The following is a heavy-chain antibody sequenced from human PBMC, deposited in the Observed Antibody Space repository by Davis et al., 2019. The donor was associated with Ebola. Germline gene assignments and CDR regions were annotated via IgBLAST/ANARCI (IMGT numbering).Heavy chain of an antibody. CDR3: AKGLGYCTSTSCHSLFDD. D-gene: IGHD2-2*02. CDR2: IDPTTGRT. CDR1: GYTFTTSN. V-gene: IGHV1-46*01. J-gene: IGHJ4*02. Sequence: SVKVSCKASGYTFTTSNMHWVRQAPGQGLEWMGIIDPTTGRTTYAQKFQGRVTMTRDTSTTTVYMELSSLRSEDTAVYHCAKGLGYCTSTSCHSLFDDWGQGTLVTVSS.